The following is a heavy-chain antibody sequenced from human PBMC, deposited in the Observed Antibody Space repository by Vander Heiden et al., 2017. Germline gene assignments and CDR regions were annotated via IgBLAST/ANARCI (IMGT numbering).Heavy chain of an antibody. D-gene: IGHD3-22*01. CDR2: IKQDGSEK. V-gene: IGHV3-7*01. Sequence: EVQLVESGGGLVQPGGSLRLSCAASGFTFSSYWMSWVRQAPGKGLEWVANIKQDGSEKYYVDSVKGRFTISRDNAKNSLYLQMNSLRAEDTAVYYCARDRAYYYDLIDYWGQGTLVTVSS. CDR1: GFTFSSYW. CDR3: ARDRAYYYDLIDY. J-gene: IGHJ4*02.